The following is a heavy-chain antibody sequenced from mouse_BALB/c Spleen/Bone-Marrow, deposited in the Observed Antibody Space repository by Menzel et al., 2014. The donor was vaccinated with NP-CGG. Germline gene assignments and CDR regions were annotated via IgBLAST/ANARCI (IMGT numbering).Heavy chain of an antibody. D-gene: IGHD2-1*01. CDR1: GYTFTSYW. CDR2: TYPSDSYT. CDR3: TRAGNYGNYYAMDY. V-gene: IGHV1-69*02. J-gene: IGHJ4*01. Sequence: QVQLQQPGAELVRPGASVKLSCKASGYTFTSYWINWVKQRPGQGLEWIGNTYPSDSYTNYNQKFKDKATLTVDKSSSTAYMQLSSPTSEDSAVYFCTRAGNYGNYYAMDYWVKEPQSPSPQ.